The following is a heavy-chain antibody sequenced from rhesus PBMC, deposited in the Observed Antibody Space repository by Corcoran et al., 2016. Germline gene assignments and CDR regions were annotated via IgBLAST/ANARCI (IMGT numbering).Heavy chain of an antibody. Sequence: QVQLQESGPGLVKPSETLSLTCAVSGASISSYWWSWIRQPPGKGLEWIGGNNGNSRSTYSTPSLKSRVTISKDASKNQFSLRRSSVTAADTAVYYCAREYCSGGVCYAEYWGQGVLVTVSS. V-gene: IGHV4-80*01. CDR1: GASISSYW. D-gene: IGHD2-8*01. J-gene: IGHJ4*01. CDR3: AREYCSGGVCYAEY. CDR2: NNGNSRST.